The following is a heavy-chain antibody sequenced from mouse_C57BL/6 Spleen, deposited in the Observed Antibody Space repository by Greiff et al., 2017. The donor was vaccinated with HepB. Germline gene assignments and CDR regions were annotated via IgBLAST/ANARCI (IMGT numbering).Heavy chain of an antibody. CDR3: ARPNWDFYYFDY. CDR1: GYAFTNYL. CDR2: INPGSGGT. D-gene: IGHD4-1*02. Sequence: VQLQQSGAELVRPGTSVKVSCKASGYAFTNYLIEWVKQRPGQGLGWIGVINPGSGGTNDNEKCKGKATLTADKSSSTAYMQLSSLTSEDSAVYFCARPNWDFYYFDYWGQGTTLTVSS. J-gene: IGHJ2*01. V-gene: IGHV1-54*01.